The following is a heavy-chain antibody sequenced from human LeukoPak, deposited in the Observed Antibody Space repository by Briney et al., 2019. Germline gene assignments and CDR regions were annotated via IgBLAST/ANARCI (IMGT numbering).Heavy chain of an antibody. CDR3: VKDPFYGGNPLYYFDY. CDR1: KFTFSHYG. J-gene: IGHJ4*02. CDR2: ISSDGSIK. D-gene: IGHD4-23*01. V-gene: IGHV3-30*18. Sequence: QPGGSLRLSCTASKFTFSHYGMQWVRQAPGKGLEWVAVISSDGSIKVYADSVKGRFTLSRDNSINTVDLQMNSLRAEDAAVYYCVKDPFYGGNPLYYFDYWGQGTLVTVSS.